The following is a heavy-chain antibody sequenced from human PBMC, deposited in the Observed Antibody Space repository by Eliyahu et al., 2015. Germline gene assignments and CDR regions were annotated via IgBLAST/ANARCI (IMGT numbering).Heavy chain of an antibody. D-gene: IGHD6-6*01. CDR3: ARGAHRSSWY. CDR2: TYYRSQWYY. V-gene: IGHV6-1*01. Sequence: QVQLQQSXPGVVXPSXTLTLTCXISGXXVPXXTAAWHWXRQSPSRGLEWLGRTYYRSQWYYNYAVSVKSRITINPDTSKNQFSLQLNSVTPEDTAVYYCARGAHRSSWYWGQGTLGTVSS. J-gene: IGHJ4*02. CDR1: GXXVPXXTAA.